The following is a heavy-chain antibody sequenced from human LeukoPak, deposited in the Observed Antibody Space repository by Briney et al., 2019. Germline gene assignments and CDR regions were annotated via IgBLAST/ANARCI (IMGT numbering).Heavy chain of an antibody. CDR1: GYTFSSYY. J-gene: IGHJ2*01. CDR3: ARVGGYYPSHWYFDL. Sequence: PEASVKVSCKASGYTFSSYYVHWVRQAPGQGLEWMGMIIPSDGFTSYAQKFQGRVTMTTDTSTSTAYMELRSLRSDDTAVYYCARVGGYYPSHWYFDLWGRGTLVTVSS. D-gene: IGHD3-22*01. CDR2: IIPSDGFT. V-gene: IGHV1-46*01.